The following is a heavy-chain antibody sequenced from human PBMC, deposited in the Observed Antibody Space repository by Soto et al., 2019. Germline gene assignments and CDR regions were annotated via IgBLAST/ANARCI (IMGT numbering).Heavy chain of an antibody. CDR2: IVVGSGNT. CDR1: GFTFTSSS. D-gene: IGHD5-18*01. J-gene: IGHJ6*02. V-gene: IGHV1-58*01. Sequence: SVKVSCKASGFTFTSSSLQWVRQARGQRLEWIGWIVVGSGNTNYAQKFQERVTITRDMSTSTAYMELSSLRSEDTAVYYCAADEQRGYSYGRHYYYYGMDVWGQGTTVTVS. CDR3: AADEQRGYSYGRHYYYYGMDV.